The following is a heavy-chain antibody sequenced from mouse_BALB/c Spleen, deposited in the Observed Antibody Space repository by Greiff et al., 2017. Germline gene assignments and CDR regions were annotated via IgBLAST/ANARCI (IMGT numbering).Heavy chain of an antibody. V-gene: IGHV1S81*02. CDR3: TRCGNYRGNYYAMDY. D-gene: IGHD2-1*01. Sequence: QVQLLQSGAELVKPGASVKLSCTASGFTFTSYYMSWVKQRPGQGLEWIGEINPSNGGTNFNEKFKSKATLTVDKSSSTAYMQLSSLTSEDSAVYYCTRCGNYRGNYYAMDYWGQGTSVTVSA. CDR2: INPSNGGT. J-gene: IGHJ4*01. CDR1: GFTFTSYY.